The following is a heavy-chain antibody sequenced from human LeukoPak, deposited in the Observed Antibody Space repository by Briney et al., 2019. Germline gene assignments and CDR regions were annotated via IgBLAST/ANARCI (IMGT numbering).Heavy chain of an antibody. CDR1: GFTPRTHR. CDR3: ARGGCSGGSCSSHWYFDY. Sequence: PGGSLRLPSAAPGFTPRTHRTHPVPQAPGKGLEWVSSISSSSSYIYYADSVKGRFTISRDNAKNSLYLQMNSLRAEDTAVYYCARGGCSGGSCSSHWYFDYWGQGTLVTVSS. CDR2: ISSSSSYI. D-gene: IGHD2-15*01. V-gene: IGHV3-21*01. J-gene: IGHJ4*02.